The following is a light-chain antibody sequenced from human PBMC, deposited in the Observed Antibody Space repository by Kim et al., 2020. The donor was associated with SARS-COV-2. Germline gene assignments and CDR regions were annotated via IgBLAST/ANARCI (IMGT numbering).Light chain of an antibody. Sequence: PGERATLSCGASQSVSSSFLAWYQQKPGQAPRLLIYGASSRATGIPDRFSGSGSGTDFTLTISRLEPEDFAVYYCQQYANSPLTFGGGTKVDIK. J-gene: IGKJ4*01. V-gene: IGKV3-20*01. CDR1: QSVSSSF. CDR2: GAS. CDR3: QQYANSPLT.